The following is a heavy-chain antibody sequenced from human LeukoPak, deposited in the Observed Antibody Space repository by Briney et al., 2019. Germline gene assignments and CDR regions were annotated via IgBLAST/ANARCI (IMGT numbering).Heavy chain of an antibody. CDR1: GGTFSIYA. J-gene: IGHJ6*02. D-gene: IGHD3-10*01. Sequence: SVKVSCKASGGTFSIYAISWVRQAPGQGLEWMGGIIPIFGTANYAQKFQGRVTITTDESTSTAYMELSSLRSEDTAVYYCARFGSEQLYYYYGMDVWGQGTTVTVSS. CDR2: IIPIFGTA. CDR3: ARFGSEQLYYYYGMDV. V-gene: IGHV1-69*05.